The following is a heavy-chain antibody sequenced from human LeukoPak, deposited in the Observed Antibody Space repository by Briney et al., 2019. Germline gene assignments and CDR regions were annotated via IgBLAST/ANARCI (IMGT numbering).Heavy chain of an antibody. Sequence: SETLSLICNVSGASVSSGTYYWSWIRHPPGKGLEWIGYIHVTGSAPYRPSLKSRGSISVDTSKNQFSLKLSSVTAADTAVYYCARAGGDDFNWFDPWGQGSLVTVSS. V-gene: IGHV4-61*01. D-gene: IGHD1-1*01. CDR1: GASVSSGTYY. CDR3: ARAGGDDFNWFDP. J-gene: IGHJ5*02. CDR2: IHVTGSA.